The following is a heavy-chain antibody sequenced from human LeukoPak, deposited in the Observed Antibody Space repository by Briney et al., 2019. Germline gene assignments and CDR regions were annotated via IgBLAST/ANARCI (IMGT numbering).Heavy chain of an antibody. V-gene: IGHV4-61*02. Sequence: SETLSLTCTVSGGSISSGSYYWSWIRQPAGKGLEWIGRIYTSGSTNYNPSLKSRVTISVDTSKNQFSLKLSSVTAADTAVYYCASSFYCGSATCKRDYWGQGTLVTVSS. CDR1: GGSISSGSYY. CDR2: IYTSGST. CDR3: ASSFYCGSATCKRDY. D-gene: IGHD2-2*01. J-gene: IGHJ4*02.